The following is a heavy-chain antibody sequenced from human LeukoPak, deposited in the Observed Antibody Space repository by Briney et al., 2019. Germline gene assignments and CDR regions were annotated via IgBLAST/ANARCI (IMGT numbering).Heavy chain of an antibody. Sequence: SETLSLTCTVSGGSISYYYWSWIRQPPGKGLEWIGYIYYSGSTNYNPSLKSRVTISLDTSKNQFSLKLSSVTAADTAVYYCARGWSSYCSSTSCPREHYGMDVWGQGTTVTVSS. CDR2: IYYSGST. CDR1: GGSISYYY. V-gene: IGHV4-59*12. CDR3: ARGWSSYCSSTSCPREHYGMDV. D-gene: IGHD2-2*01. J-gene: IGHJ6*02.